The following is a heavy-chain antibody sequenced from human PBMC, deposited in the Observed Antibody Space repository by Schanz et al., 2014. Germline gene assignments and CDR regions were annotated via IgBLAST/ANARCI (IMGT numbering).Heavy chain of an antibody. D-gene: IGHD3-9*01. CDR2: IGGSGDST. Sequence: AHLLESGGGLVQPGGSLRLSCAASGFTFSNHALSWVRQAPGKGLEWVSGIGGSGDSTHYADSVKGRFIISRDNSKNTLYLQVNSLRAEDTAVYYCAKHVRSLTGNDYWGQGTLVTVSS. J-gene: IGHJ4*02. CDR1: GFTFSNHA. CDR3: AKHVRSLTGNDY. V-gene: IGHV3-23*01.